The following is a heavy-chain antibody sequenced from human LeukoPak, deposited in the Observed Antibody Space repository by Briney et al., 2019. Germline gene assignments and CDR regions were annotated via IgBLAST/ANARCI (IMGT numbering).Heavy chain of an antibody. Sequence: SETLSLTCTLPGCSISNYYWSWIRQPPGKGPEWIGCIYYSGSTNYNPSLKSRVTISVDTSTNQFSLKLSSVTAADTAVYYCARAYVDTAMVTGYYYYMYVWGKGTTVTVSS. V-gene: IGHV4-59*01. CDR3: ARAYVDTAMVTGYYYYMYV. J-gene: IGHJ6*03. CDR2: IYYSGST. D-gene: IGHD5-18*01. CDR1: GCSISNYY.